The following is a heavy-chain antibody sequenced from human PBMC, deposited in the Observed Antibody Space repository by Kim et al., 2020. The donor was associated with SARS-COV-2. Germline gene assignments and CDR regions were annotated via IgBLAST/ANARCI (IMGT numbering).Heavy chain of an antibody. CDR2: IDGSDGTT. CDR1: GFTFTGYA. J-gene: IGHJ4*02. CDR3: MRGGWGSIWDH. D-gene: IGHD2-21*01. V-gene: IGHV3-23*01. Sequence: GGSLRLSCTTSGFTFTGYAMSWVRQAPGKGLEWVSSIDGSDGTTYYVDSVKGRFTISRDNSKNTLYLQMSTLRADDTAVYYCMRGGWGSIWDHWGQGTLGTVSS.